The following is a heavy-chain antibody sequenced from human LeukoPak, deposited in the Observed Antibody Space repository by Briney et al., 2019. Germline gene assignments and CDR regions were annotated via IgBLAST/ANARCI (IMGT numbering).Heavy chain of an antibody. V-gene: IGHV4-39*07. D-gene: IGHD3-3*01. J-gene: IGHJ4*02. Sequence: SETLSLTCTVSGGSISSSSYYWGWIRQPPGKGLEWIGIIYYSGTTSYNPSLKSRVTISVETSKNKFSLKLSSVTAADTAVYYCARSHYDFWSGYSLSLDYWGQGTLVTVSS. CDR2: IYYSGTT. CDR3: ARSHYDFWSGYSLSLDY. CDR1: GGSISSSSYY.